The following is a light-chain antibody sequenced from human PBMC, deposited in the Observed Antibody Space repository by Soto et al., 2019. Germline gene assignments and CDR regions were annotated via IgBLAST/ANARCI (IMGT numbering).Light chain of an antibody. V-gene: IGKV3-20*01. CDR2: GAS. CDR3: QQYGSSPRT. Sequence: EIVMTQSPATLSVSPGERATLSCRASQSVSSSYLACYQQKPGQAPRLLIYGASSRATGIPDRFSGSGSGTDFTLTISRLEPEDFAVYYCQQYGSSPRTFGQGTTVDIK. CDR1: QSVSSSY. J-gene: IGKJ1*01.